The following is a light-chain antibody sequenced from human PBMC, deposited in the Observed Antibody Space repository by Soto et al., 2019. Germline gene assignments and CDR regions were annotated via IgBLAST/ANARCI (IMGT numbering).Light chain of an antibody. V-gene: IGKV3-15*01. CDR1: QSVSSN. CDR3: QLYNSWPPKYT. Sequence: EIVMTQSPVTLSVSPGERATLSCSASQSVSSNLAWYQQKPGQAPRLLIYGASTRATGIPARFSGSGSGTEFTLTISSRQSEDFAVYYCQLYNSWPPKYTFGQGTKLEIK. CDR2: GAS. J-gene: IGKJ2*01.